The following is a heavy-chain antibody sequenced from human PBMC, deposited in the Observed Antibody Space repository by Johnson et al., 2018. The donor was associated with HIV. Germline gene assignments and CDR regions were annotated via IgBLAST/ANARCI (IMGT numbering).Heavy chain of an antibody. V-gene: IGHV3-9*01. J-gene: IGHJ3*02. Sequence: VQLVESGGALVQPGRSLRLTCAASGFTFDDYAMYWVRQAPGKGLEWVSGIRWHSGTIGYADSVKGRFTISRDNAKKSLYLQMNRLRGEDTALYYCAKDMSGYDDAFDIWGQGTMVTVSS. CDR3: AKDMSGYDDAFDI. CDR1: GFTFDDYA. CDR2: IRWHSGTI. D-gene: IGHD5-12*01.